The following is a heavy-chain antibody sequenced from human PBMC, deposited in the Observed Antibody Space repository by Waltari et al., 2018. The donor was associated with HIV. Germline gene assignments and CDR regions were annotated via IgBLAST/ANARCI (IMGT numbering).Heavy chain of an antibody. D-gene: IGHD5-18*01. CDR1: GFTVSRNY. CDR3: ARDQGVGRGYSYGLRPPDAFDI. V-gene: IGHV3-66*03. Sequence: EVQLVEPAGGLFQPGGSLRPPCPASGFTVSRNYISWVRQAPGKGLEWVSVIYSRHGTYYADSVKGRFTISRDNSKNTLYLQMNSRRAEDTAVYYCARDQGVGRGYSYGLRPPDAFDIWGQGTMVTVSS. J-gene: IGHJ3*02. CDR2: IYSRHGT.